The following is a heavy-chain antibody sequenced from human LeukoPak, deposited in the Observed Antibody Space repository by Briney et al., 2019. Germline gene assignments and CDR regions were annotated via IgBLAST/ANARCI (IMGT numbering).Heavy chain of an antibody. Sequence: GGSLRLSCAASGFTVRSNYMNWVRHAPGKGLEWVSTIYSGGNTYYADSVKGRFTISSDISKNTLYLQMNSLRAEDTAVYYCARGYGDYFGGCPFDIWGQGTMVTVSS. CDR2: IYSGGNT. CDR3: ARGYGDYFGGCPFDI. V-gene: IGHV3-66*01. D-gene: IGHD4-17*01. J-gene: IGHJ3*02. CDR1: GFTVRSNY.